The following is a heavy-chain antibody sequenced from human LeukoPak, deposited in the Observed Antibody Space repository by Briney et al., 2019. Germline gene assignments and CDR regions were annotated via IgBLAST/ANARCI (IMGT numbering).Heavy chain of an antibody. V-gene: IGHV3-33*01. Sequence: AKSLRLSCAASGFTFRSCGMHWVRQAPGKGLEWVAVITYDGSNKYYADSVKGRFTSSRDNSENTLYLQMNSLRAEDTALYYCASDGIAVDRGIGYFDYWGQGTLVTVSS. D-gene: IGHD6-13*01. CDR1: GFTFRSCG. CDR3: ASDGIAVDRGIGYFDY. CDR2: ITYDGSNK. J-gene: IGHJ4*02.